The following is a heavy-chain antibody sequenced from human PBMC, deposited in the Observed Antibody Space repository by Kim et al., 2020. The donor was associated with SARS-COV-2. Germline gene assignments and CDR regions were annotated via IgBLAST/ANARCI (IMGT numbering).Heavy chain of an antibody. Sequence: SVKVSCKASGGTFSNYAVNWVRQAPGQGLEWMGRILPMVDIPNYARNFQGRLTTTADKSTSTAYMELTGLTSADTAVYYCARGGQVVIDGRVSLTPYDHWGQGALVTVPS. CDR1: GGTFSNYA. CDR3: ARGGQVVIDGRVSLTPYDH. J-gene: IGHJ5*02. D-gene: IGHD2-21*01. CDR2: ILPMVDIP. V-gene: IGHV1-69*04.